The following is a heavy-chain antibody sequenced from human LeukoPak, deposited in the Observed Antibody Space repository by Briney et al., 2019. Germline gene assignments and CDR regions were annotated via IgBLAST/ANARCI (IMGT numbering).Heavy chain of an antibody. J-gene: IGHJ6*03. CDR2: ISAYNGNT. D-gene: IGHD1-26*01. CDR1: GYTFTSYG. Sequence: ASVKVSCKASGYTFTSYGISWVRQAPGQGLEWMGWISAYNGNTNYAQKLQGRVTMTTDTSTSTAYMELRSLRSDDTAVYYCAGEGGGSYNYYYYYMDVWGKGTTVTISS. V-gene: IGHV1-18*01. CDR3: AGEGGGSYNYYYYYMDV.